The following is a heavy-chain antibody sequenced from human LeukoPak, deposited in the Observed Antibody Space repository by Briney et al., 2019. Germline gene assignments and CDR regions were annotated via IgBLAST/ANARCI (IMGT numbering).Heavy chain of an antibody. J-gene: IGHJ4*02. Sequence: GGSLRLSCAASGFTFSSYSMNWVRQAPGKGLEWVSSISSSSYIYYADSVKGRFTISRDNAKNSLYLQMNSLKAEDTAVYYCTPSRTAMVPFDYWGQGTLVTVPS. CDR3: TPSRTAMVPFDY. CDR1: GFTFSSYS. D-gene: IGHD5-18*01. CDR2: ISSSSYI. V-gene: IGHV3-21*01.